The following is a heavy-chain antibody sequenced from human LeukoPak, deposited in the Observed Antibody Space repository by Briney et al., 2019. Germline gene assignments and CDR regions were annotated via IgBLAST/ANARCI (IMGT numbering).Heavy chain of an antibody. CDR1: GGSISSSSYY. V-gene: IGHV4-39*01. CDR3: AIGDYGYFDL. D-gene: IGHD4-17*01. J-gene: IGHJ2*01. Sequence: SETLSLTCTVSGGSISSSSYYWGWIRQPPGKGLEWIGNIYYSGSTYYNPSLKSRVTISVDTSKNQFSLKLSSVTAADTAVYYCAIGDYGYFDLWGRGTLVTVSS. CDR2: IYYSGST.